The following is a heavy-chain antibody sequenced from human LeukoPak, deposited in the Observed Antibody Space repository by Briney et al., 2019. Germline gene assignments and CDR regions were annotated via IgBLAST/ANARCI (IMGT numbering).Heavy chain of an antibody. CDR3: ASTSGGYEWRGYYFDY. D-gene: IGHD5-12*01. CDR1: GGSISNYY. Sequence: SETLSLTCTVSGGSISNYYWSWIRQPAGKGLEWIGRIYTSGSTKYNPSLKGRLTMSVDTSKNQFSLKLSSVTAADTAVYYCASTSGGYEWRGYYFDYWGQGTLVTVSS. CDR2: IYTSGST. V-gene: IGHV4-4*07. J-gene: IGHJ4*02.